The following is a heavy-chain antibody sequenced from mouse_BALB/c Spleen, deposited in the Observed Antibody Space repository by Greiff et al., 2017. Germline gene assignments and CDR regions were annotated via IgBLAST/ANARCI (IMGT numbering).Heavy chain of an antibody. J-gene: IGHJ2*01. CDR1: GFTFSSYT. CDR3: ARHMVTTYYFDY. V-gene: IGHV5-12-2*01. Sequence: EVMLVESGGGLVQPGGSLKLSCAASGFTFSSYTMSWVRQTPEKRLEWVAYISNGGGSTYYPDTVKGRFTISRDNAKNTLYLQMSSLKSEDTAMYYCARHMVTTYYFDYWGQGTTLTVSS. D-gene: IGHD2-1*01. CDR2: ISNGGGST.